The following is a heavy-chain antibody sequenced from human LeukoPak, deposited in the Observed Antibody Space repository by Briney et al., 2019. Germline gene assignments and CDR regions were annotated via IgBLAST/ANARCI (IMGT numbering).Heavy chain of an antibody. J-gene: IGHJ4*02. CDR2: ISYDGSNK. V-gene: IGHV3-30-3*01. D-gene: IGHD3-10*01. CDR3: ARGGLWFGEFYIPHIDY. Sequence: GGSLRLSCAASGFTFSSYAMHWVRQAPGKGLEWVAVISYDGSNKYYADSVKGRFTISRDNSKNTLYLQMNSLRAEDTAVYYCARGGLWFGEFYIPHIDYWGQGTLVTVSS. CDR1: GFTFSSYA.